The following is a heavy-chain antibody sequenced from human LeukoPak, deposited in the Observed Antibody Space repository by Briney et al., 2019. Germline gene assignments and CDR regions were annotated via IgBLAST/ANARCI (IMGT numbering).Heavy chain of an antibody. Sequence: GGSLRLSCAASGFTFSSYGMHWVRQAPGKGLEWVAVISYDGSNKYYADSVKGRFTISRDNSKNTLYPQMNSLRTEDTAVYYCAKGRVGANGYYYYGMDVWGQGTTVTVSS. V-gene: IGHV3-30*18. CDR2: ISYDGSNK. J-gene: IGHJ6*02. CDR1: GFTFSSYG. D-gene: IGHD1-26*01. CDR3: AKGRVGANGYYYYGMDV.